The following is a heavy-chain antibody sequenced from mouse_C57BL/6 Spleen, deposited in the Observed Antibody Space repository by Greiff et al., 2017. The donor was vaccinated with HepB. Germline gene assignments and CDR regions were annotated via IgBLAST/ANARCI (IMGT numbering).Heavy chain of an antibody. J-gene: IGHJ3*01. CDR2: IHPNSGST. CDR3: ARYDYSNYALAY. D-gene: IGHD2-5*01. V-gene: IGHV1-64*01. Sequence: VQLKQPGAELVKPGASVKLSCKASGYTFTSYWMHWVKQRPGQGLEWIGMIHPNSGSTNYNEKFKSKATLTVDKSSSTAYMQLSSLTSEDSAVYYCARYDYSNYALAYWGQGTLVTVSA. CDR1: GYTFTSYW.